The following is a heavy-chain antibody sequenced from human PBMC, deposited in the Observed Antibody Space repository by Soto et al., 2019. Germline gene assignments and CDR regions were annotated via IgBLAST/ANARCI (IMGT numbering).Heavy chain of an antibody. CDR3: ARAVGQFDP. CDR2: INAANGNV. CDR1: GYTFSSYA. J-gene: IGHJ5*02. Sequence: QVQLVQSGAEVKKPGASVKVSCKASGYTFSSYALHWVRQAPRQRLEWMGWINAANGNVKYSQKFQGRVTITRDTSASTAYMELSSLRSEDTAVYYCARAVGQFDPWGQGTLVTVSS. D-gene: IGHD6-19*01. V-gene: IGHV1-3*01.